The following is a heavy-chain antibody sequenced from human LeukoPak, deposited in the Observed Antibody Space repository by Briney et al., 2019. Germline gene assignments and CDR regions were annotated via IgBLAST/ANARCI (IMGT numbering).Heavy chain of an antibody. V-gene: IGHV3-7*05. CDR3: ARASDPWLQLT. CDR2: IKQGGREK. Sequence: GGPLRLSCAASGFTFSNYWMIWVRQAPGKGLEWVGNIKQGGREKLYANSVGGRFTISRDNAQTSLYLQMNSLRAEDTAVYYCARASDPWLQLTWGQGTLVTVSS. J-gene: IGHJ5*02. CDR1: GFTFSNYW. D-gene: IGHD5-24*01.